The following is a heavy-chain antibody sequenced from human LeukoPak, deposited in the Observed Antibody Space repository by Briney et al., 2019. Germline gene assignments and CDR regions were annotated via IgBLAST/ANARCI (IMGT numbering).Heavy chain of an antibody. CDR1: GFTFSSYW. J-gene: IGHJ6*04. Sequence: GGSLRLSCAASGFTFSSYWMHWVRQAPGKGLVWVSRINSDGSSTSYADSVKGRFTISKDNPKNTLYLQMNSLRAEDTAVYYCASSYGSGSYYYYYYGMDVWGKGTTVTVSS. CDR2: INSDGSST. V-gene: IGHV3-74*01. D-gene: IGHD3-10*01. CDR3: ASSYGSGSYYYYYYGMDV.